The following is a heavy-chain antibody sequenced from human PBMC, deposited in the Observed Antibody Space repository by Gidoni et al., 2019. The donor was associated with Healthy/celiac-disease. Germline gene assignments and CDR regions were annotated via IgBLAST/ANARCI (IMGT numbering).Heavy chain of an antibody. CDR2: TRNKANSYTT. V-gene: IGHV3-72*01. J-gene: IGHJ6*02. Sequence: EVQLVESGGGLVQPGGSLRLSCAASGFTFSDHYMACVRPAPGKGLEWVGRTRNKANSYTTEYAASVKGRFTISRDDSKNSLYLQMNSLKTEDTAVYYCARAGVHYYDSSGYSRYYYYGMDVWGQGTTVTVSS. D-gene: IGHD3-22*01. CDR3: ARAGVHYYDSSGYSRYYYYGMDV. CDR1: GFTFSDHY.